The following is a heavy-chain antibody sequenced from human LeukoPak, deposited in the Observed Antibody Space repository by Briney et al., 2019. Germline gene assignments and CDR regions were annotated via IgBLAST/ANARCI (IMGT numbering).Heavy chain of an antibody. D-gene: IGHD5-12*01. V-gene: IGHV4-34*01. CDR1: GGSFSGYY. Sequence: PSETLSLTCAVYGGSFSGYYWSWIRQPPGKGLEWIGEINHSGSTNYNPSLKSRVTISVDTSKNQFSLKLSSVTAADTAVYYCARSDRLVATTFDYWGQGTLVTVSS. CDR3: ARSDRLVATTFDY. J-gene: IGHJ4*02. CDR2: INHSGST.